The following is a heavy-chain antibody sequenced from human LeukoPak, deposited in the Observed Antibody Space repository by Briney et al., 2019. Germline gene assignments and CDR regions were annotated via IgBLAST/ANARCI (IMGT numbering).Heavy chain of an antibody. CDR1: GGSFSSYY. D-gene: IGHD3-3*01. CDR3: ARSSGYYNAFDY. J-gene: IGHJ4*02. V-gene: IGHV4-4*07. Sequence: PSETLSLTCTASGGSFSSYYWSWVRQPAGKGLEWIGHIYTNGRTNYNPSLKSRVTMSVDTFKNQFSLKLSSVTAADTAVYYCARSSGYYNAFDYWGQGTLVTVSS. CDR2: IYTNGRT.